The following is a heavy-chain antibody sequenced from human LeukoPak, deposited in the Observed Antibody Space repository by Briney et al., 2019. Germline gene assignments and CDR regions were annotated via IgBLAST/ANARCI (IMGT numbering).Heavy chain of an antibody. Sequence: SETLSLTCTVSGGSINSGSYYWGWIRQPPGKGLEWIGSIYYSGSPNYNPSLKSRVTISVDTSKNQFSLKLSSVTAADTAVYYCARLTAGSSSWYLLVPSFTWFDPWGQGTLVTVSS. J-gene: IGHJ5*02. CDR2: IYYSGSP. CDR3: ARLTAGSSSWYLLVPSFTWFDP. V-gene: IGHV4-39*07. D-gene: IGHD6-13*01. CDR1: GGSINSGSYY.